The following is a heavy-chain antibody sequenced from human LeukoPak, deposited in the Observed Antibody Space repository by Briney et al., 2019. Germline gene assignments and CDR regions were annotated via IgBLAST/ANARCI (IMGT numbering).Heavy chain of an antibody. D-gene: IGHD3-22*01. V-gene: IGHV4-31*03. J-gene: IGHJ5*02. CDR3: ARALITMIVVGTFDP. CDR1: GGSISSGGYY. Sequence: TSETLSLTCTVSGGSISSGGYYWSWIRQHPGKGLEWIGYIYYSGSTYYNPSLKSRVTISVDTSKNQFSLKLSSVTSDLTTVYYCARALITMIVVGTFDPWGQGTLVTVSS. CDR2: IYYSGST.